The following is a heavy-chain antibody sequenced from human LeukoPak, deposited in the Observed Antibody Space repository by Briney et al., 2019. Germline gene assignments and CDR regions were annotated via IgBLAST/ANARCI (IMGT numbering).Heavy chain of an antibody. CDR2: IWYDGSNK. CDR3: AREAYSSSPAESYYFDY. D-gene: IGHD6-6*01. J-gene: IGHJ4*02. Sequence: GGSLRLSCAASGFTFSSYGMHWVRQAPGKGLEWVAVIWYDGSNKYYADSVKGRFTISRDNSKNTLYLQMNSLRAEDTAVYYCAREAYSSSPAESYYFDYWGQGTLVTVSS. V-gene: IGHV3-33*01. CDR1: GFTFSSYG.